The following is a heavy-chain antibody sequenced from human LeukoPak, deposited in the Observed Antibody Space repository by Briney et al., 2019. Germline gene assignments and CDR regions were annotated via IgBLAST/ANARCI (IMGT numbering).Heavy chain of an antibody. V-gene: IGHV4-59*08. D-gene: IGHD2-15*01. CDR3: AGHRMSHWYFDL. CDR1: GGSISSYY. CDR2: IYYSGST. Sequence: SETLSLTCTVSGGSISSYYWSWIRQPPGKGLEWIGYIYYSGSTNYNPSLKSRVTISVDTSKNQFSLKLSSVTAADTAVYYCAGHRMSHWYFDLWGRGTLVTVSS. J-gene: IGHJ2*01.